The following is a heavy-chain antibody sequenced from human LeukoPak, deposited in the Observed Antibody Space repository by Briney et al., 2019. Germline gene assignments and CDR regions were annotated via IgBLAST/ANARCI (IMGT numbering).Heavy chain of an antibody. CDR1: GFTFNTYT. Sequence: GGSLRLSCAGSGFTFNTYTMNWVRQAPGKGLEWVSYISSGSGIIYYADSVKGRFTISRDNAKNSLYLQMNSLRAEDTAVYYCARTDGFDIWGQGTMVTVS. J-gene: IGHJ3*02. CDR3: ARTDGFDI. V-gene: IGHV3-48*04. CDR2: ISSGSGII.